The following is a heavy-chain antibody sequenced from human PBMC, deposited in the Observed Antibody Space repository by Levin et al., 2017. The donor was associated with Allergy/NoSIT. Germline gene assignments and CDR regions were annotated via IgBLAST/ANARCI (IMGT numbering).Heavy chain of an antibody. CDR2: IYYSGST. Sequence: GSLRLSCTVSGGSISSYYWSWIRQPPGKGLEWIGYIYYSGSTNYNPSLKSRVTISVDTSKNQFSLKLSSVTAADTAVYYCARANRNDAFDIWGQGTMVTVSS. D-gene: IGHD2/OR15-2a*01. CDR1: GGSISSYY. V-gene: IGHV4-59*01. CDR3: ARANRNDAFDI. J-gene: IGHJ3*02.